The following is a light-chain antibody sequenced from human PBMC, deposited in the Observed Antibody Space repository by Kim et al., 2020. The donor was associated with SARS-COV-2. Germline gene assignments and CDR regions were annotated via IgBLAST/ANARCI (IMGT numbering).Light chain of an antibody. V-gene: IGLV3-9*01. CDR2: RNT. CDR1: NIGGKD. Sequence: SYELTQPLSVSVALGQTATITCGGNNIGGKDVYWYQQKPGQAPVLVIYRNTNRPSGIPERFSGSNSGNTATLTISRAQAGDEADYYCQVWDSCVVFGGGT. J-gene: IGLJ2*01. CDR3: QVWDSCVV.